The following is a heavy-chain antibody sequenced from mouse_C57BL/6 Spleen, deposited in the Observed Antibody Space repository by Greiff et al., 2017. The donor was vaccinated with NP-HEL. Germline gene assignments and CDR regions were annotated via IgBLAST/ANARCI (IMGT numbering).Heavy chain of an antibody. D-gene: IGHD1-2*01. V-gene: IGHV5-4*01. CDR3: AREGHYDGYFDV. CDR1: GLTLGSYA. J-gene: IGHJ1*03. Sequence: EVKLMESGGGLVKPGGSLKLSCAASGLTLGSYAISWFRRTPEKRLGWFATISDVGGYTYYPDNVKGRFTISRDNAKNNLYLQMSHLKSEDTAMYYCAREGHYDGYFDVWGTGTTVTVSS. CDR2: ISDVGGYT.